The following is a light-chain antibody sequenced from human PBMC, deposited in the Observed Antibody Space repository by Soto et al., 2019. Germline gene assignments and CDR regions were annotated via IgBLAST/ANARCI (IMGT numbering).Light chain of an antibody. Sequence: QSALTQPASVSGSPGQSITISCTGTTSDIGGYNFVSWYQHHPGKAPKLMIYNAFDRPSGVSNRFSGSKSGNTASLTISGLQAEDEAHYYCSSYTRGRVLFGGGTKVTVL. CDR2: NAF. CDR1: TSDIGGYNF. V-gene: IGLV2-14*03. J-gene: IGLJ2*01. CDR3: SSYTRGRVL.